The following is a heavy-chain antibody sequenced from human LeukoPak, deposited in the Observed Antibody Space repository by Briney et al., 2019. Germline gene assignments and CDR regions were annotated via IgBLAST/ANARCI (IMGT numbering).Heavy chain of an antibody. CDR2: ISSSGSTI. Sequence: PGGSLRLSCAASGFTFSSHEMNWVRQAPGKGLEWVSYISSSGSTIYYADSVKGRFTISRDNAKNSLYLQMNSLRAEDTAVYYCARVGDIVVVPAANFDYWGQGTLVTVSS. V-gene: IGHV3-48*03. J-gene: IGHJ4*02. D-gene: IGHD2-2*01. CDR1: GFTFSSHE. CDR3: ARVGDIVVVPAANFDY.